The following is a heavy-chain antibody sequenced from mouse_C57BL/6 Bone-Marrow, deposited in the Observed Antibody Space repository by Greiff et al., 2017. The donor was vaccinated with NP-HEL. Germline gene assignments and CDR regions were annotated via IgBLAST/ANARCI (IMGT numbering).Heavy chain of an antibody. V-gene: IGHV5-6*02. CDR2: ISSGGSYT. Sequence: EVNLVESGGDLVKPGGSLKLSCAASGFTFSSYGMSWVRQTPDKRLEWVATISSGGSYTYYPDSVKGRFTISRDNAKNTLYLQMSSLKSEDTAMYYCARRDGDYWGQGTTLTVSS. CDR1: GFTFSSYG. CDR3: ARRDGDY. J-gene: IGHJ2*01. D-gene: IGHD2-3*01.